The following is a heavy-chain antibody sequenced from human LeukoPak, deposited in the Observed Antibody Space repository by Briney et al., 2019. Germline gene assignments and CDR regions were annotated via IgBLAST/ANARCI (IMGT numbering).Heavy chain of an antibody. V-gene: IGHV3-74*01. Sequence: PGGSLRLSCAASGFTFSSYWMHWVRQAPGKGLVWVSRINSDGSETTYADSVKGRFTISRDNAKNTLYLQMNSLRAEDTAVYYCTRTYCSSTSCYTELFDPWGQGTLVTVSS. CDR1: GFTFSSYW. CDR2: INSDGSET. CDR3: TRTYCSSTSCYTELFDP. J-gene: IGHJ5*02. D-gene: IGHD2-2*02.